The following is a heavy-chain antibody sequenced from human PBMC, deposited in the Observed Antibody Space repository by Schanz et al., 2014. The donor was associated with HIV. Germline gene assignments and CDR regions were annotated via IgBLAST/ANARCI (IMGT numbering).Heavy chain of an antibody. V-gene: IGHV1-2*02. Sequence: QVQLVQSGAEVKKPGASVKVSCKASGYTFTDYFIHWVRQAPGQGLEWMGWVKPNRGETKFARKCQGRVTMTRDPSINTAYMEFSRLGSDEAAVYYCTRSRYELHWLDLWGQGTLVTVSS. CDR2: VKPNRGET. J-gene: IGHJ5*02. CDR1: GYTFTDYF. D-gene: IGHD5-12*01. CDR3: TRSRYELHWLDL.